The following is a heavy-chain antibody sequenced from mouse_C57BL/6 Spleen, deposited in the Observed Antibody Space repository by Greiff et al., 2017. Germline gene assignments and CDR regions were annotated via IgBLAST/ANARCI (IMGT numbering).Heavy chain of an antibody. CDR3: AREGDWAWFAY. D-gene: IGHD4-1*01. J-gene: IGHJ3*01. Sequence: EVQLQQSGPELVKPGASVKIPCKASGYTFTDYNLDWVKQSHGKSLEWIGDITPNNGGTSYNQKFKGKATLTVDKSSSTAYMELRSLKSEDTAVYYCAREGDWAWFAYWGQGTLVTVSA. CDR2: ITPNNGGT. CDR1: GYTFTDYN. V-gene: IGHV1-18*01.